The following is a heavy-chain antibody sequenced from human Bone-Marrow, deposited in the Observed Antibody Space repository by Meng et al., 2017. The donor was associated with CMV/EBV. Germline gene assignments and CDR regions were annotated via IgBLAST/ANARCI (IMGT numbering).Heavy chain of an antibody. V-gene: IGHV1-2*02. Sequence: ASVKVSCKASGYTFTGYYIHWVRQAPRQGLEWMGWVNPNSGGTNYAQKFQGRVTMTRDTSISTAYMELNRLTSDDTAVYYCARVLVGYYYGMDVWGQGTTVTVSS. CDR3: ARVLVGYYYGMDV. CDR2: VNPNSGGT. CDR1: GYTFTGYY. J-gene: IGHJ6*02.